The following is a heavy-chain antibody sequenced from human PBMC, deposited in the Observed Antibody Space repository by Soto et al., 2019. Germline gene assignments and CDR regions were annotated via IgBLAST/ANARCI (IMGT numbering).Heavy chain of an antibody. J-gene: IGHJ4*02. Sequence: ASVKVSCKASGYTFTSYAMHWVRQAPGQRLEWMGWINAGNGNTKYSQKFQGRVTITRDTSASTAYMELSSLRSEDTAVYYCAREIRIGGKQLAPGGVWGQGTLVTVSS. CDR1: GYTFTSYA. CDR2: INAGNGNT. CDR3: AREIRIGGKQLAPGGV. D-gene: IGHD6-6*01. V-gene: IGHV1-3*01.